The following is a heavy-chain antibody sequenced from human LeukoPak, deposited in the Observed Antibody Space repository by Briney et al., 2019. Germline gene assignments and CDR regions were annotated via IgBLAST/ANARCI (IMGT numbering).Heavy chain of an antibody. D-gene: IGHD3-22*01. CDR2: ISSSGSTI. CDR3: ARVEFDYYDSSGPRAYYYGMDV. CDR1: GFTFSDYY. V-gene: IGHV3-11*01. J-gene: IGHJ6*02. Sequence: GGSLRLSCAASGFTFSDYYMSWIRQAPGKGLEWVSYISSSGSTIYYADSVKGRFTISRDNAKNPLYLQMNSLRAEDTAVYYCARVEFDYYDSSGPRAYYYGMDVWGQGTTVTVSS.